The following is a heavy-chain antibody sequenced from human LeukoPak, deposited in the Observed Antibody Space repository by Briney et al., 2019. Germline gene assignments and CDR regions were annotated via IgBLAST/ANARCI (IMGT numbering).Heavy chain of an antibody. CDR1: GLTFSIYA. D-gene: IGHD3-16*02. CDR2: ISGSGGST. V-gene: IGHV3-23*01. CDR3: AKDHYDYVWGSYRFYY. J-gene: IGHJ4*02. Sequence: PGGSLRLPCAASGLTFSIYAMSWVRHAPGKGLEWVSAISGSGGSTYYAESVKGRFTISRDNSKNTLYLQMNSLRAEDTAVYYCAKDHYDYVWGSYRFYYWGQGTLVTVSS.